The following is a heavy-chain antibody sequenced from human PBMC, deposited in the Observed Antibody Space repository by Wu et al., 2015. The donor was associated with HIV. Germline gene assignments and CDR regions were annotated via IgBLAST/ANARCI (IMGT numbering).Heavy chain of an antibody. D-gene: IGHD4-23*01. CDR3: ARDPGGNSAWIYYYYMDV. CDR1: GYTFTGYY. Sequence: QVQLVQSGAEVKKPGASVKVSCKASGYTFTGYYMHWVRQAPGQGLEWMGWINPNSGGTNYAQKFQGRVTMTRDTSISTAYMELSRLRSDDTAVYYCARDPGGNSAWIYYYYMDVVGKGTTVTVSS. V-gene: IGHV1-2*02. J-gene: IGHJ6*03. CDR2: INPNSGGT.